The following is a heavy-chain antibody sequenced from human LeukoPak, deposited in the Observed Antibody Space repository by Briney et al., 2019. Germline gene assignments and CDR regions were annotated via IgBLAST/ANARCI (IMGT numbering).Heavy chain of an antibody. J-gene: IGHJ4*02. V-gene: IGHV6-1*01. CDR1: GDSVSRNSAA. CDR3: ASEIVRGSVNYDF. CDR2: TYYRSKWYN. Sequence: SQTSLTCAISGDSVSRNSAAWNWIRQSPSRGLEWLGRTYYRSKWYNDYAVSVKSRITINSDTSKNQFSLQLNSVTPEDTAVYYCASEIVRGSVNYDFWGQGTLVTVSS. D-gene: IGHD3-16*01.